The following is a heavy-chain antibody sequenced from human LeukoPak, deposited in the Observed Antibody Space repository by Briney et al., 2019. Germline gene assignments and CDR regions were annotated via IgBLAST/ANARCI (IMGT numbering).Heavy chain of an antibody. CDR3: AKERVGWEPRGREEDY. Sequence: GGSLRLSCAASGFTFSSYAMSWVRQAPGKGLEWVSAISGSGGSTYYADSVKGRFTISRDNSKNTLYLQMNSLRAEDTAVYYCAKERVGWEPRGREEDYWGQGTLVTVSS. CDR2: ISGSGGST. J-gene: IGHJ4*02. CDR1: GFTFSSYA. D-gene: IGHD1-26*01. V-gene: IGHV3-23*01.